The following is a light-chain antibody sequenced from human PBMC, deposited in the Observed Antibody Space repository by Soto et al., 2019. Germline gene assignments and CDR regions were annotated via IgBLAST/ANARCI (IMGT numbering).Light chain of an antibody. Sequence: IVLTQFPATLSLSPGERATLSCRASQSVSNYLAWYQQKPGQAPRLLIYDASNRATDIPARFSGSGSGTDFTLTISSLEPEDFAVYYCQQRSNWPLFSFGPGTKVDIK. CDR1: QSVSNY. J-gene: IGKJ3*01. CDR3: QQRSNWPLFS. CDR2: DAS. V-gene: IGKV3-11*01.